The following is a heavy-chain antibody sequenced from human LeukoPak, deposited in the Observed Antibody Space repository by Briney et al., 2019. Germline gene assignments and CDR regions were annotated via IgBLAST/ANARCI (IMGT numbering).Heavy chain of an antibody. Sequence: ASVKVSCKASGYTFTDYYMHWVRQAPGQGLEWMAWINPSSGGTNYAQKFQGRVTMTTDTSTSTAYMELRSLRSDDTAVYYCARVQRITIFGVVIGISWFDPWGQGTLVTVSS. D-gene: IGHD3-3*01. CDR1: GYTFTDYY. V-gene: IGHV1-2*02. J-gene: IGHJ5*02. CDR2: INPSSGGT. CDR3: ARVQRITIFGVVIGISWFDP.